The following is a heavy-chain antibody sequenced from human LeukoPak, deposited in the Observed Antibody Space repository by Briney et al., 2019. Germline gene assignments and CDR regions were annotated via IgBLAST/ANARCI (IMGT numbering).Heavy chain of an antibody. Sequence: GGSLRLACAASVFTFSNYAMSWVRQAPGKGLEWVSAISDSGGATNCADSVKGRFTISRDNSRNTLYLQMNSLRAEDTAVYYCAKRSCSGGSCNFDYWGQGTLVTVSS. CDR2: ISDSGGAT. CDR1: VFTFSNYA. CDR3: AKRSCSGGSCNFDY. D-gene: IGHD2-15*01. V-gene: IGHV3-23*01. J-gene: IGHJ4*02.